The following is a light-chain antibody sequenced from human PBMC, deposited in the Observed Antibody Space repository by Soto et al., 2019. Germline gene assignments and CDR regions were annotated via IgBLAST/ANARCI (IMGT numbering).Light chain of an antibody. CDR2: DTS. J-gene: IGKJ4*01. V-gene: IGKV3-15*01. CDR1: QSVSNN. CDR3: QPYNFLPLT. Sequence: EIVLPQSPSPLSLSPGERSTLSCMASQSVSNNYLAWYQQKPGQAPRLLIYDTSTRATGVPARFSGSRSGPEFTLTINSLQSEDFTIYYCQPYNFLPLTFGGGTIVDIK.